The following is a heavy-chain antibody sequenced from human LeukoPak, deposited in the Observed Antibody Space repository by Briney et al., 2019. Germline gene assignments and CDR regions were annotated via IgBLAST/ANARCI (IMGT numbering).Heavy chain of an antibody. CDR2: INPNSGGT. CDR3: ARPDRLDRNFDY. D-gene: IGHD1-14*01. Sequence: ASVKVSCKASGYTFTGYYMHWVRQAPGQGLEWMGWINPNSGGTNYAQKFQGRVTMTRDTSISTVYMELSRLRSDDTAVYYCARPDRLDRNFDYWGQGTLVTVSS. CDR1: GYTFTGYY. V-gene: IGHV1-2*02. J-gene: IGHJ4*02.